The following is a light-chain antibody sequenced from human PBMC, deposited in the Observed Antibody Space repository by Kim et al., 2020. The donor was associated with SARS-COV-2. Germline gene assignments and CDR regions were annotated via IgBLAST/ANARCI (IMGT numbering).Light chain of an antibody. CDR3: QQLSDFPIT. V-gene: IGKV1-9*01. CDR1: QVISSY. J-gene: IGKJ5*01. CDR2: GAS. Sequence: ASVGDRVTITCRASQVISSYLAGYQHKSGKAPELLIYGASTLQSGVPSRFSGRGSGTDFTLTISSLQPEDFATYYCQQLSDFPITFGQGTRLEIK.